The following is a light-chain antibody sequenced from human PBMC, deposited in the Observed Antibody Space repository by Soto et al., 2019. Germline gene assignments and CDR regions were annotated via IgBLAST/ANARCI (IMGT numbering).Light chain of an antibody. CDR1: QSISSW. Sequence: DIQMTQSPSTLSASVGDRVTITCRASQSISSWLAWYQQKQGKAPKLLIYDASSLESGVPSRFSGSGSGTELTITISSLQPDDFATYYGQQYNSYSQTFGQGTKVDIK. V-gene: IGKV1-5*01. J-gene: IGKJ1*01. CDR2: DAS. CDR3: QQYNSYSQT.